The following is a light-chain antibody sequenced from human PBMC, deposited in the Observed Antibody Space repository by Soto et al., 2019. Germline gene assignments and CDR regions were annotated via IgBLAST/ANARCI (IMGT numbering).Light chain of an antibody. J-gene: IGKJ5*01. Sequence: DIQMPQSPSSLSASVGARFTITCRASQSISSYLNWYQQKPGKAPKVLINAASTLQSGVPSRFSGSGSGTDFTLNISSLQPEDFATYYCQQLKSYPITFGQGTRWRL. CDR3: QQLKSYPIT. CDR1: QSISSY. CDR2: AAS. V-gene: IGKV1-39*01.